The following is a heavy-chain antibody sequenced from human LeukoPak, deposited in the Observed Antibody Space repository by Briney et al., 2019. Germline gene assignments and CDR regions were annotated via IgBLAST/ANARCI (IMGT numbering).Heavy chain of an antibody. J-gene: IGHJ4*02. D-gene: IGHD3-10*01. CDR3: ARTAVRGVTGFDY. CDR2: IYTSGST. V-gene: IGHV4-61*02. CDR1: GGSISSGSYY. Sequence: PSQTLSLTCTVSGGSISSGSYYWSWIRQPAGKGLEWIGRIYTSGSTNYNPSLKSRVTISVDTSKNQFSLKLSSVTAADTAVYYCARTAVRGVTGFDYWGQGTLVTVSS.